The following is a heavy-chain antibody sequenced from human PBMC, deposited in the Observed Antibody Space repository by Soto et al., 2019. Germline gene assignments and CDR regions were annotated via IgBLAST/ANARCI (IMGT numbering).Heavy chain of an antibody. Sequence: GGSLRLSCAAPGFTFSSYSMNWVRQAPGKGLEWVSSISSSSSYIYYADSVKGRFTISRDNAKNSLYLQMNSLRSEDTAVYYCARGGRGYSYGSYYYYGMDVWGQGTTVTVSS. CDR1: GFTFSSYS. V-gene: IGHV3-21*04. CDR2: ISSSSSYI. D-gene: IGHD5-18*01. J-gene: IGHJ6*02. CDR3: ARGGRGYSYGSYYYYGMDV.